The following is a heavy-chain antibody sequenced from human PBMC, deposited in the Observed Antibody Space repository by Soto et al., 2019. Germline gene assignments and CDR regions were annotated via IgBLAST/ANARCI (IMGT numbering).Heavy chain of an antibody. CDR2: ISGSGGST. Sequence: EVQLLESGGGLVQPGGSLRLSCAASGFTFSSYAMSWVRQAPGKGLEWVSAISGSGGSTYYADSVKGRFTISRDNSKNTLYLQMTSLRDEDTAVYYCAKSGYWSGRSCYSYSYMDVWGKGNTVTVSS. J-gene: IGHJ6*03. D-gene: IGHD2-15*01. V-gene: IGHV3-23*01. CDR1: GFTFSSYA. CDR3: AKSGYWSGRSCYSYSYMDV.